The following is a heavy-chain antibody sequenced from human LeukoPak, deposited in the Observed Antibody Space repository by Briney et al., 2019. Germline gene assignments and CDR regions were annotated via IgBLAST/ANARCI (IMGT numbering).Heavy chain of an antibody. CDR1: GGSFTPYY. V-gene: IGHV4-59*01. J-gene: IGHJ4*02. CDR2: ISYSGST. D-gene: IGHD6-19*01. Sequence: SETLSLTCTVSGGSFTPYYWSWIRQPPGKGLEWIGHISYSGSTNYNPSLKSRVTISIDTSKNHFSLKLSSMTAADTAVYYCARGYEQWLVSRGQGTLVTVSS. CDR3: ARGYEQWLVS.